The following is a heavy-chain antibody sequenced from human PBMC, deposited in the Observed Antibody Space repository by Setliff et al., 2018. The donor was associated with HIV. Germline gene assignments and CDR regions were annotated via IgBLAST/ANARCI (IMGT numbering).Heavy chain of an antibody. CDR2: ISGSGGRT. D-gene: IGHD3-10*01. J-gene: IGHJ4*02. Sequence: GPLRLSCAASGFTFTSYDMTWVRQAPGKGLEWVSRISGSGGRTHYADSVKGRFSVSRDNSQNTVYLQMNTLRDEDTAVYYCVKDRELARWLQPSPGDYWGQGTLVTVSS. V-gene: IGHV3-23*01. CDR3: VKDRELARWLQPSPGDY. CDR1: GFTFTSYD.